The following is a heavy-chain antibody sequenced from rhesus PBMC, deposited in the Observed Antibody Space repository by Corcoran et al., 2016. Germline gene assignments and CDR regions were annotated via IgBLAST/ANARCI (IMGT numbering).Heavy chain of an antibody. CDR1: GYSFTSYW. CDR2: IDPSDSDT. V-gene: IGHV5-20*01. CDR3: AKDGNSKFGLVMVGLDS. J-gene: IGHJ6*01. D-gene: IGHD3-3*01. Sequence: EVQLVQSGAEVKGPGESLKISCKTSGYSFTSYWISWVRQMPGKGREWMGAIDPSDSDTTYNPSFQGQFTISSDQSISTAYLQWSRLKASDTATYYCAKDGNSKFGLVMVGLDSWGQGVVVTVSS.